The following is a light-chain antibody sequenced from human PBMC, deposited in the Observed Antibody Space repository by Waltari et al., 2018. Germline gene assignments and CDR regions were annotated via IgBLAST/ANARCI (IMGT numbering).Light chain of an antibody. CDR1: SSDVGPFNY. Sequence: QSALTQPPSASGSLGQSVTISCTGVSSDVGPFNYVSWYQHHPGEPPRLILYEVAMRPSGVPIRFSGSRSGNTASLIVSGLQADDEADYYCSSYTGDYSPVLFGGGTTLTVL. J-gene: IGLJ2*01. CDR2: EVA. CDR3: SSYTGDYSPVL. V-gene: IGLV2-8*01.